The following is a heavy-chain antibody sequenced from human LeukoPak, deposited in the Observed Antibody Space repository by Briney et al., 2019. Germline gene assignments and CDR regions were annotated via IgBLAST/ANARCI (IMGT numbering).Heavy chain of an antibody. Sequence: SETLSLTCAAYGESFSDYYWNWIRQPPGKGLEWIGEIIQGGGTNSNPSLKSRVSLSLDKSTNHFSLKLSSVTAADTAVYYCARGRGTVTTVDLDYWGQGTLVSVS. J-gene: IGHJ4*02. V-gene: IGHV4-34*01. CDR2: IIQGGGT. CDR1: GESFSDYY. CDR3: ARGRGTVTTVDLDY. D-gene: IGHD4-11*01.